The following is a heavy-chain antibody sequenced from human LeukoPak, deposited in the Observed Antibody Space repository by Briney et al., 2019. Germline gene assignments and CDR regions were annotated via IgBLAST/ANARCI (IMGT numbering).Heavy chain of an antibody. Sequence: ASVKVSCKASGGTFSSYAISWVRQAPGQGLEWMGGIIPIFGTANYAQKFQGRVTITADKSTSTAYMELSSLRSGDTAVYYCARGGVARYFDYWGQGTLVTVSS. CDR2: IIPIFGTA. CDR3: ARGGVARYFDY. D-gene: IGHD5-12*01. J-gene: IGHJ4*02. CDR1: GGTFSSYA. V-gene: IGHV1-69*06.